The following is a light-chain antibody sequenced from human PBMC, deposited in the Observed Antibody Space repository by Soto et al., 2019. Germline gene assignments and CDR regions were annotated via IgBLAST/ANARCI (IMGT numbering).Light chain of an antibody. J-gene: IGKJ4*01. CDR2: GAS. Sequence: DIQLTQSPSFLSASVGDRVSITCRASEAKSSYLAWYQRKPGKAPKVLISGASTLQRGVPSSFSGSGSGTEFTLTISSLQPEDFATYYCQQVKRSPLTFGGGTKVEIK. V-gene: IGKV1-9*01. CDR1: EAKSSY. CDR3: QQVKRSPLT.